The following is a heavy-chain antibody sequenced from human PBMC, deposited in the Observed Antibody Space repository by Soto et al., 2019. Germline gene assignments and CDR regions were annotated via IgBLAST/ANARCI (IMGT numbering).Heavy chain of an antibody. CDR1: GGSISSGGYY. J-gene: IGHJ4*02. CDR2: IYYSGST. D-gene: IGHD1-7*01. V-gene: IGHV4-31*03. CDR3: ARDSAQLELRGFDY. Sequence: SETLSLTCTVPGGSISSGGYYWSWIRQHPGKGLEWIGYIYYSGSTYYKPSLKSRVTISVDTSKNQFSLKLSSVTAADSAVYYCARDSAQLELRGFDYWGQGTLVTVSS.